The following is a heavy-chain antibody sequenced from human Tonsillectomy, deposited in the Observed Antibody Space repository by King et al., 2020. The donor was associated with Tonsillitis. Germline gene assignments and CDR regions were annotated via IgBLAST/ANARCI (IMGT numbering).Heavy chain of an antibody. CDR1: GGSMSNYY. CDR3: ARVRRALGGDRNFDS. Sequence: QLQESGPGLVKPSETLSLTCTVSGGSMSNYYWSWIRRPPGKGLEWIGYSDDTGGTTYNPSLKSRVTISVYTSNNQFSLRLNSVTAADTAVYYCARVRRALGGDRNFDSWGQGTLVTVSS. D-gene: IGHD2-21*01. CDR2: SDDTGGT. V-gene: IGHV4-59*01. J-gene: IGHJ4*02.